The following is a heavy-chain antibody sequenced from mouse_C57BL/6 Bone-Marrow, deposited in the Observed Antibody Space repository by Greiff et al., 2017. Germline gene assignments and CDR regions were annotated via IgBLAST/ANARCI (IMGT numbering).Heavy chain of an antibody. CDR2: IRNKANGYTT. J-gene: IGHJ3*01. CDR1: GFTFTDYY. V-gene: IGHV7-3*01. Sequence: EVNVVESGGGLVQPGGSLSLSCAASGFTFTDYYMSWVRQPPGKALEWLGFIRNKANGYTTEYSASVKGRFTISRDNSQSILYLQMNALRAEDSATYYCARDGSGFAYWGQGTLVTVSA. CDR3: ARDGSGFAY.